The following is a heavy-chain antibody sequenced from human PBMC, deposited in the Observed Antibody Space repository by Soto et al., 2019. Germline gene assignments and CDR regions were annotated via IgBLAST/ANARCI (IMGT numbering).Heavy chain of an antibody. Sequence: VNVSCKASDYSFTSYSISWVRQGPGQGLEWMGWISAYNVNTNYAQKLQGRVTMTTDTSTSTAYMELRSLRSDHPAVYYCARGGEWELPYDYWGQGTLVTDS. D-gene: IGHD1-26*01. CDR3: ARGGEWELPYDY. J-gene: IGHJ4*02. CDR1: DYSFTSYS. CDR2: ISAYNVNT. V-gene: IGHV1-18*01.